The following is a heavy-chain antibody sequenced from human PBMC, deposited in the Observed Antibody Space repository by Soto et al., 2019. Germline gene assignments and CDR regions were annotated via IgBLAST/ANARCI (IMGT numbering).Heavy chain of an antibody. CDR1: GGTFSRHA. CDR2: IIPIFGTA. V-gene: IGHV1-69*01. Sequence: QVQLVQSGDEVRKPGSSVKVSCKASGGTFSRHAISWVRQASGQGLEWMGGIIPIFGTANHAQKFQGRVTIIADESTRTVYMELSSLRSEDTAMYYCARGWGYDSNDYYYAYWGQGTLVIVSS. J-gene: IGHJ4*02. CDR3: ARGWGYDSNDYYYAY. D-gene: IGHD3-22*01.